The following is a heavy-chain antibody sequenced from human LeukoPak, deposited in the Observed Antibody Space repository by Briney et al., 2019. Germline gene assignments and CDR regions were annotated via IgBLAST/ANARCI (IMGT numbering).Heavy chain of an antibody. CDR3: ARIPEY. CDR2: ISRSGGDT. CDR1: GFNFSNYA. Sequence: GGSLRLSRVASGFNFSNYAMHWVRQAPGKGLEIVSAISRSGGDTSYGNFVKGRFSISRDNIRNTVDLQMGALRPEDSGIYYCARIPEYWGQGTLVTVSS. J-gene: IGHJ4*02. D-gene: IGHD2-21*01. V-gene: IGHV3-64*01.